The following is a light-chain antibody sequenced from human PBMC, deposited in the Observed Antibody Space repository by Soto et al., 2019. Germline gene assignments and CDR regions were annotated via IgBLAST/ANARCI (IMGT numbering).Light chain of an antibody. Sequence: DIRLTQSPSTLSASVGDRVTITCRASQSISDRLDWYQQKSGKAPRLLIYRASSLENEVPSRFSGSGSGTEFTLTISSLQPDDFATYYCQQYKLYSAITFGQGTKLEI. CDR1: QSISDR. V-gene: IGKV1-5*03. J-gene: IGKJ2*01. CDR2: RAS. CDR3: QQYKLYSAIT.